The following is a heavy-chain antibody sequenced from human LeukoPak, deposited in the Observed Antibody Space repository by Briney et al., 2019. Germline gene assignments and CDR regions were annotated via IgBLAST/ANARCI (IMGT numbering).Heavy chain of an antibody. V-gene: IGHV3-30-3*01. Sequence: GGSLRLSCAASGFTFSSYAMHWVRQAPGKGLEWVAVISYDGSNKYYADSVKGRFTISRDNSKNTLYLQMNSLRAEDTAVYYCARDGYYYGSGSYYPIPYYYYYYMDVWGKGTTVTVSS. CDR2: ISYDGSNK. CDR3: ARDGYYYGSGSYYPIPYYYYYYMDV. CDR1: GFTFSSYA. D-gene: IGHD3-10*01. J-gene: IGHJ6*03.